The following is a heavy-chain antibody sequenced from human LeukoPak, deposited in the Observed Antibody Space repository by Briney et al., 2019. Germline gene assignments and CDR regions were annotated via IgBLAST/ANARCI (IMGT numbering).Heavy chain of an antibody. D-gene: IGHD3-22*01. Sequence: SKTLSLTCAVYGGPFSGYYWSWIRQPPGKGLEWIGEINHSGSTNYNPSLKSRVTISVDTSKNQFSLKLSSVTAADTAVYYCARWGQNYYDSSGLDYWGQGTLVTVSS. CDR1: GGPFSGYY. CDR2: INHSGST. CDR3: ARWGQNYYDSSGLDY. V-gene: IGHV4-34*01. J-gene: IGHJ4*02.